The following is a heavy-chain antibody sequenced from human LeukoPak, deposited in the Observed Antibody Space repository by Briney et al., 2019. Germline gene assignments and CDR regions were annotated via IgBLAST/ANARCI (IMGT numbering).Heavy chain of an antibody. CDR2: IIPIFGIV. CDR3: ARGARGYSGGFDSLLYFDC. Sequence: SVKVSCKASGGTFSSYGISWVRQAPGQGLEWMGRIIPIFGIVNHAQKFRDRVTVTTDESTTTVYMELSSLRSEDTAVYYCARGARGYSGGFDSLLYFDCWGQGTLVTVSS. J-gene: IGHJ4*02. V-gene: IGHV1-69*05. D-gene: IGHD5-12*01. CDR1: GGTFSSYG.